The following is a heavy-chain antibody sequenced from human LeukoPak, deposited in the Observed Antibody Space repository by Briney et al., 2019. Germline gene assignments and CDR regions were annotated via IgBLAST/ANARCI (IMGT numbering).Heavy chain of an antibody. V-gene: IGHV1-46*01. D-gene: IGHD1-1*01. CDR1: GYTFTSYH. J-gene: IGHJ4*02. CDR3: AREAWNDIDY. CDR2: INPSGGST. Sequence: ASVKVPCKASGYTFTSYHILWVRQAPGQGLEWMGIINPSGGSTNYAQKFQGRVTMTRDTSTSTVYMELSSPRSEETAVYYCAREAWNDIDYWGQGTLVTVSS.